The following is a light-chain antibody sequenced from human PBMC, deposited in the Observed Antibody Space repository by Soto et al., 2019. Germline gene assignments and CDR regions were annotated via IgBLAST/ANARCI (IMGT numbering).Light chain of an antibody. V-gene: IGKV1-27*01. CDR3: QKYNSAPLT. J-gene: IGKJ4*01. Sequence: DVQMTQSPSSLSAFVGDRVTITCRASQGIAPYLAWFQQKPGKVPKLLIYATSTLQSGVPSRFSGSGSGTDFTLTINSLQPEDVGTYYCQKYNSAPLTFGGGTKVE. CDR1: QGIAPY. CDR2: ATS.